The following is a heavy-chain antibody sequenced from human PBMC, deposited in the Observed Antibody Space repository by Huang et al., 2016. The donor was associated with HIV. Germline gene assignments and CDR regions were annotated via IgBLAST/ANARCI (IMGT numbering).Heavy chain of an antibody. D-gene: IGHD3-16*01. J-gene: IGHJ3*02. CDR1: GGPLSGHY. V-gene: IGHV4-34*01. Sequence: QVRLHQWGTGLVRPSETLSLTCAVYGGPLSGHYWSWVRLPPGGSLEWLGAVNHRGSANYNPPLKSRLSMSIDTSKKQFALKLGSVTAADTALYYCARSLMGEDPFDIWGQGTLVTVSS. CDR3: ARSLMGEDPFDI. CDR2: VNHRGSA.